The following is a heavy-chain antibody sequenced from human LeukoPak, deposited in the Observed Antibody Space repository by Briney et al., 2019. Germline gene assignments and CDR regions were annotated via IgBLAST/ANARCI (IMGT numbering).Heavy chain of an antibody. Sequence: GESLKISCKASGYSFTNYWIGWVRQMPGKGLEWMAIIYPGDSDTRYNPSFQGQVTISADMSISTAYLQWSSLKASDTAMYYCATYNWGFYYFDYWGQGTLVTVSS. CDR1: GYSFTNYW. J-gene: IGHJ4*02. V-gene: IGHV5-51*01. CDR3: ATYNWGFYYFDY. CDR2: IYPGDSDT. D-gene: IGHD1-1*01.